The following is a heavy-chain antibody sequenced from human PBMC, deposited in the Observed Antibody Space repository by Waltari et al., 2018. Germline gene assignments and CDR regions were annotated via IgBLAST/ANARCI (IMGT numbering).Heavy chain of an antibody. V-gene: IGHV4-61*02. J-gene: IGHJ4*02. CDR3: AREAGRGYSGYGNLDY. CDR1: SGSINAGINY. D-gene: IGHD5-12*01. Sequence: QVQLQESGPGLVKPLQTLSLTCAVSSGSINAGINYWTWIRQPAGKGLEWIGHISTRGSTKYNPSLNSLVTMSIDTAKNQFSLKLSSVTAADTAVYYCAREAGRGYSGYGNLDYWGQGTLVTVSS. CDR2: ISTRGST.